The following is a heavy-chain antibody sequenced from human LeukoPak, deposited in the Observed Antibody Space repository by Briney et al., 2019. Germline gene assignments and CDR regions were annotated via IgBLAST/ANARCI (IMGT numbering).Heavy chain of an antibody. CDR1: GYSISSGYC. CDR3: ARATYYYDSSGYWTLEFDFDI. V-gene: IGHV4-38-2*02. Sequence: SETLSLTCTVSGYSISSGYCWGWIRQPPGKGLEWIGSIYHSGSTYYNPSLKSRVTISVDTSKNQFSLKLSSVTAADTAVYYCARATYYYDSSGYWTLEFDFDIWGQGTMVTVSS. J-gene: IGHJ3*02. CDR2: IYHSGST. D-gene: IGHD3-22*01.